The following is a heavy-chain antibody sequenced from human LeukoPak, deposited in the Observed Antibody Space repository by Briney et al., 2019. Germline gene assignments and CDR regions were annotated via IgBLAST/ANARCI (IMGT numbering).Heavy chain of an antibody. CDR3: ARDKAGAFDI. J-gene: IGHJ3*02. V-gene: IGHV3-7*04. CDR1: GFTFSSYW. CDR2: IHQDGSEK. Sequence: GGSLKLSCAASGFTFSSYWMSWVRQAPGKGREWVANIHQDGSEKYYVDSVRGRFTIPRDNAKNSLYLQMNSLRAEDTAVYYCARDKAGAFDIWGQGTVVTVSS.